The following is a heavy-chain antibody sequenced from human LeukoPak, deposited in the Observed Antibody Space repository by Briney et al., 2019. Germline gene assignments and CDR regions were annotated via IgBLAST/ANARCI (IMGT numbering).Heavy chain of an antibody. CDR1: VFTFCSYG. CDR3: AKAPVTSCRGAYCYPCDS. D-gene: IGHD2-21*01. J-gene: IGHJ4*02. V-gene: IGHV3-30*02. Sequence: GGSLRLSCAASVFTFCSYGMYWVGPAPGKGLEGVAFIRSDGNKKYYADSVKGRITISSDNSKNTLYLQMNSLRAEDTAVYFCAKAPVTSCRGAYCYPCDSWGQGTLVTVSS. CDR2: IRSDGNKK.